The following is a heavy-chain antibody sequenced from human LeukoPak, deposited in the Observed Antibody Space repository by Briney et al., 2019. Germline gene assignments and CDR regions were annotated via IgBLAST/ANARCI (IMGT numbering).Heavy chain of an antibody. Sequence: SETLSLTCTVSGDSVSNGNYHWSWLRQPPGKALEWIGYIYYTGKTYYNPSLEGRVTIIVDTSRNHFSVKLSSVTAADTAVYYCARSQNYYGSGDYWSQGTLVTVSS. CDR2: IYYTGKT. J-gene: IGHJ4*02. CDR1: GDSVSNGNYH. V-gene: IGHV4-61*03. CDR3: ARSQNYYGSGDY. D-gene: IGHD3-10*01.